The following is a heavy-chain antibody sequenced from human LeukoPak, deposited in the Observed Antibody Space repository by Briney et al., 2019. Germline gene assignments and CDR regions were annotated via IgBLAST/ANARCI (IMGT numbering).Heavy chain of an antibody. CDR2: IHYSGYT. V-gene: IGHV4-59*01. D-gene: IGHD3-10*01. Sequence: SETLSLTCTVSGGSITSYYCSSIRQPPGKGLELIGSIHYSGYTNYNPSLKSRVTISVDTSKNHFSLKLSSVTAADTAVYYCARDKNMVRGVISYNWFDPWGQGTLVTVSS. CDR3: ARDKNMVRGVISYNWFDP. J-gene: IGHJ5*02. CDR1: GGSITSYY.